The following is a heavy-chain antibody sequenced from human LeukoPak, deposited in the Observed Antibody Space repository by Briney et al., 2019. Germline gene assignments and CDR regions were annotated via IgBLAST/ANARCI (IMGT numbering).Heavy chain of an antibody. Sequence: ASVKVSCKASGYTFTSCGISWVWLGPGQGIGWMGWISTYNGNTNYAQKLQGRVTMTTDTSTSTAFMELRSLRSDDTAVYYSARDFDSTGYCSSTSCFRIDYWGQGTLVTVSS. V-gene: IGHV1-18*01. CDR2: ISTYNGNT. J-gene: IGHJ4*02. CDR3: ARDFDSTGYCSSTSCFRIDY. D-gene: IGHD2-2*01. CDR1: GYTFTSCG.